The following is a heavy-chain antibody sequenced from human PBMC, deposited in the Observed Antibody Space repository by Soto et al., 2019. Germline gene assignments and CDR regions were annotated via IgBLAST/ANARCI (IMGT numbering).Heavy chain of an antibody. CDR1: GYTFTSYA. V-gene: IGHV1-3*01. CDR2: INAGNGNT. Sequence: ASVKVSCKASGYTFTSYAMHWVRQAPGQRLEWMGWINAGNGNTKYSQKFQGRVTITRDTSASTAYMELSSLRSEDTAVYYCARPPAYYYDSSAMDYWGQGTLVTV. J-gene: IGHJ4*02. CDR3: ARPPAYYYDSSAMDY. D-gene: IGHD3-22*01.